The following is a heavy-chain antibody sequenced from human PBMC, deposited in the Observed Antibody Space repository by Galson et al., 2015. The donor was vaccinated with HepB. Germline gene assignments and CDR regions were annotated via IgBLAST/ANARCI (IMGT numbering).Heavy chain of an antibody. Sequence: SVKVSCKASGYTLTELSMHWVRQAPGKGLEWMGGFDPEDGETIYAQKFQGRVTMTEDTSTDTAYMELSSLRSEDTAVYYCATIRHSCALISPNWFDPWGQGTLVTVSS. CDR3: ATIRHSCALISPNWFDP. D-gene: IGHD2-2*01. J-gene: IGHJ5*02. CDR1: GYTLTELS. V-gene: IGHV1-24*01. CDR2: FDPEDGET.